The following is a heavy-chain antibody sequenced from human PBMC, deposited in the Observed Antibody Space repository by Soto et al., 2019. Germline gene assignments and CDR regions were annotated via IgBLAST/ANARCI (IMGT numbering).Heavy chain of an antibody. Sequence: QDQLVQSGAVVKKPGASVTVSCKASGYSFTNYGVTWVRQAPGQGLEWMGWISAFNGNTHYAQNLQGRVTMTTDASTSTAYMELRSLRSDDTAVYYCARDRGVAPPVAGNTHYYYYMDVWGKGTTVTVSS. CDR1: GYSFTNYG. CDR2: ISAFNGNT. CDR3: ARDRGVAPPVAGNTHYYYYMDV. D-gene: IGHD6-19*01. J-gene: IGHJ6*03. V-gene: IGHV1-18*01.